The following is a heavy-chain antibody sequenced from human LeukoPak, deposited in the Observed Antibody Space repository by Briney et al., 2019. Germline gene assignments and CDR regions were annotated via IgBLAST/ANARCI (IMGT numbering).Heavy chain of an antibody. J-gene: IGHJ4*02. D-gene: IGHD3-22*01. CDR2: ITNDGSST. V-gene: IGHV3-74*01. Sequence: GGSLRLSCAASGLTFSSHWMHWVRQAPGKGLVWVSRITNDGSSTTYADSVKGRFTISRDNSKNTLCLQMNSLRAEDTAVYYCATMPYYYDSSGYYEHDYWGQGTLVTVPS. CDR1: GLTFSSHW. CDR3: ATMPYYYDSSGYYEHDY.